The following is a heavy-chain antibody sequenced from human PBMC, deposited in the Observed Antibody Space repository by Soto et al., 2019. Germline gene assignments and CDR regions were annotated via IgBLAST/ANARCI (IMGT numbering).Heavy chain of an antibody. CDR2: IYHSGST. V-gene: IGHV4-30-2*01. CDR3: ARPSGIYYWFDP. J-gene: IGHJ5*02. Sequence: SPTSPNSAFSVRSYLGSLGPLRKPPGKGLEWIGYIYHSGSTYYNPSLKSRVTISVDRSKNQFSLKLSSVTAADTAVYYCARPSGIYYWFDPWGPATMVTVS. CDR1: AFSVRSYLGS. D-gene: IGHD1-26*01.